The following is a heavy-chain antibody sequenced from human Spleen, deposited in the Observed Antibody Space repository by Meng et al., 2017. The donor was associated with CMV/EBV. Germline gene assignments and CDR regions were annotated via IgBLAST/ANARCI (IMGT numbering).Heavy chain of an antibody. CDR1: GFTFSDYY. CDR2: ISSSGSTI. J-gene: IGHJ6*02. CDR3: ARERMWGGLERSGWYYYGLDV. V-gene: IGHV3-11*01. D-gene: IGHD6-19*01. Sequence: GGSLRLSCAASGFTFSDYYMNWIRQAPGKGLEWVSYISSSGSTIYYADSVKGRFTISRDNAKNSLYLQMNSLRAEDTAVYYCARERMWGGLERSGWYYYGLDVWGQGTTVTVSS.